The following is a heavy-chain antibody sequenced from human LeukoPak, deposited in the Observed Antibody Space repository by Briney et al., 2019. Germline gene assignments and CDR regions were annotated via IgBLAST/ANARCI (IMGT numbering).Heavy chain of an antibody. D-gene: IGHD2-2*01. CDR2: TYYRSKWYN. CDR1: GDSVSSNSAA. CDR3: ARGLGYCSSTSCTIYFDY. J-gene: IGHJ4*02. Sequence: SQTLSLTCAISGDSVSSNSAAWNWIRQSPSRGLEWLGRTYYRSKWYNDYAVSVKSRITINPDTSKNQFSLQLNSVTPEDTAVYYCARGLGYCSSTSCTIYFDYWGQGTLVTVSS. V-gene: IGHV6-1*01.